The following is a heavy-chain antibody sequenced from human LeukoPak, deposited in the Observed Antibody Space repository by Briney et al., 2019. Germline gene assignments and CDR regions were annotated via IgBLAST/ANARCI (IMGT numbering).Heavy chain of an antibody. J-gene: IGHJ4*02. V-gene: IGHV3-23*01. CDR2: ISGSGGST. Sequence: SGGSLRLSCAASGFTFSTYAMSWVRQAPGKGLEWVSTISGSGGSTYYADSVKGRFTVSRDNSKNTLYLQMNSLRAEDTAVYYCAKDSGYFYFDYWGQGTLVTVSS. CDR1: GFTFSTYA. CDR3: AKDSGYFYFDY. D-gene: IGHD3-22*01.